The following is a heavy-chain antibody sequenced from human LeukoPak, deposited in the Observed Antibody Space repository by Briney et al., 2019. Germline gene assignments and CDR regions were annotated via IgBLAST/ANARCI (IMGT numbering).Heavy chain of an antibody. Sequence: GGSLRLSCAASGFTFSSYNMNWVRQAPGKGLEWVSSISSSSSYIYYADSVKGRFTISRDNAKNSLYLQMNSLRAEDTAVYYCAREFYYYDSSGRIDYWGQGTLVTVSS. V-gene: IGHV3-21*01. CDR3: AREFYYYDSSGRIDY. J-gene: IGHJ4*02. CDR1: GFTFSSYN. D-gene: IGHD3-22*01. CDR2: ISSSSSYI.